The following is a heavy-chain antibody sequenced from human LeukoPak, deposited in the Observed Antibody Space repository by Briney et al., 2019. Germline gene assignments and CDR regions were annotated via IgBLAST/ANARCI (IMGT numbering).Heavy chain of an antibody. Sequence: PSDTLSPTCTVSDSSITSTYYWAWFRQPPGKGLEWIATVFRLQTVRTYYNPSLESRVTMSLDPSQNQFSLNLTSVTAADTALYFCARVLHAPYLIDSWGQGTLVTVSS. D-gene: IGHD2-8*01. CDR1: DSSITSTYY. CDR2: VFRLQTVRT. CDR3: ARVLHAPYLIDS. V-gene: IGHV4-38-2*02. J-gene: IGHJ4*02.